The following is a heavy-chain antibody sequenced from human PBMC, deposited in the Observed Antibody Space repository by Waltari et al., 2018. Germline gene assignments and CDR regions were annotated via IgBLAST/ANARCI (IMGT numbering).Heavy chain of an antibody. V-gene: IGHV1-8*01. Sequence: QVQLVQSGAEVKIPGASVTVSCKASGYIFTNSDIPWVRQATGQGLQWMGWMNPNSGSAGQAETFYGRVTFTRSTSINTAYMELTGLTSEDTAIYYCARGYWGGNPYHYDMDVWGQGTTVTVSS. CDR2: MNPNSGSA. D-gene: IGHD3-10*01. CDR3: ARGYWGGNPYHYDMDV. CDR1: GYIFTNSD. J-gene: IGHJ6*02.